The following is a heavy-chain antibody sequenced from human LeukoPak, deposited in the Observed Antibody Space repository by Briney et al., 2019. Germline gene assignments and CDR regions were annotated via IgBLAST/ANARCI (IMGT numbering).Heavy chain of an antibody. CDR1: GGSFSGYY. Sequence: SETLSLTCAVYGGSFSGYYWSWIRQPPGKGLEWIGEINHSGSTNYNPSLKSRVTISVDTSKNQFSLKLSSVTAADMAVYYCARDLYSSGWYGRGFYFDYWGQGTLVTVSS. V-gene: IGHV4-34*01. CDR2: INHSGST. CDR3: ARDLYSSGWYGRGFYFDY. J-gene: IGHJ4*02. D-gene: IGHD6-19*01.